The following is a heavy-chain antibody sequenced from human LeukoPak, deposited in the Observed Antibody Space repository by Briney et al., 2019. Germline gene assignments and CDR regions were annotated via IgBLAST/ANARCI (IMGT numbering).Heavy chain of an antibody. Sequence: GASVKVSCKASGYTFTGYYMHWVRQAPGQGLEWMGWINPSSGGTNYAQKFQGRVTMTRNTSISTAYMELSSLRSEDTAVYYCARGGYYGSGRLDYWGQGTLVTVSS. V-gene: IGHV1-2*02. CDR1: GYTFTGYY. CDR3: ARGGYYGSGRLDY. CDR2: INPSSGGT. D-gene: IGHD3-10*01. J-gene: IGHJ4*02.